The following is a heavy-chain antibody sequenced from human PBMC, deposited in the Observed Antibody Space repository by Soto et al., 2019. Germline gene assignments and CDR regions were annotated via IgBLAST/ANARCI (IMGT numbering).Heavy chain of an antibody. CDR1: GGSISSYY. D-gene: IGHD3-22*01. Sequence: SETLSLTCTVSGGSISSYYWSWIRQPPGKGLEWIGYIYYSGSTNYNPSLKSRVTISVDTSKNQFSLKLSSVTAADTAVYYCARGLDSSGYSEFDYWGQGTLVTVSS. V-gene: IGHV4-59*01. CDR2: IYYSGST. CDR3: ARGLDSSGYSEFDY. J-gene: IGHJ4*02.